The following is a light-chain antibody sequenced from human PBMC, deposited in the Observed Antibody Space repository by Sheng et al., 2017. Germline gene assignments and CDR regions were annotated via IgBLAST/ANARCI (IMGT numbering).Light chain of an antibody. CDR2: GVS. Sequence: EIVMTQSPATLSLSPGERATLSCRASQSVSNSYLAWYQQKPGQAPRLLLYGVSTRATGIPARFSGSGSGTDFTLTISSLQSEDFAVYYCQQYDDWPLTFGHGTKVEI. CDR1: QSVSNSY. CDR3: QQYDDWPLT. V-gene: IGKV3-15*01. J-gene: IGKJ1*01.